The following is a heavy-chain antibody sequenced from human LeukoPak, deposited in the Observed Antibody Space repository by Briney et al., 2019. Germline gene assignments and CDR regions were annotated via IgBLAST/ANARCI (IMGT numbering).Heavy chain of an antibody. CDR3: ARDSSANFDY. Sequence: ASVKVSCKASGYTFTGYYMRWVRQAPGQGLEWMGWINPNSGGTNYAQKFQGRVTMTRDTSISTAYMELSRLRSDDTAVYHCARDSSANFDYWGQGTLVTVSS. CDR1: GYTFTGYY. J-gene: IGHJ4*02. CDR2: INPNSGGT. V-gene: IGHV1-2*02.